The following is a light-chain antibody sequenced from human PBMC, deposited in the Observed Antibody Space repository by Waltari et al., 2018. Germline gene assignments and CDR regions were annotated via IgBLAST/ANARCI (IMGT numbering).Light chain of an antibody. CDR3: QHYVRLPVS. J-gene: IGKJ1*01. CDR1: QSGSRS. CDR2: GAS. V-gene: IGKV3-20*01. Sequence: EIVLTQSPGTLSLSPGDSATLSCKASQSGSRSLAWYQQKPGQAPRLLIYGASSRATGVPDRFSGRGSGTDFSLTISRLEPEDFAVYYCQHYVRLPVSFGQGTKVEIK.